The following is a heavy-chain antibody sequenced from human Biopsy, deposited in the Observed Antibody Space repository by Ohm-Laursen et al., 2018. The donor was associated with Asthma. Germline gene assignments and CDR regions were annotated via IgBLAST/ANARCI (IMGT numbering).Heavy chain of an antibody. CDR3: AISVSFAVWDWFDP. D-gene: IGHD3-16*01. Sequence: GASVKVSCKVSGSSLTKISMHWVRQAPGKGLEWLGGFDAEDGETIYAQGFEGRVTMMEESFTNTAYLELRSLRSEDTAVYYCAISVSFAVWDWFDPWGQGTLVIVSS. V-gene: IGHV1-24*01. CDR2: FDAEDGET. J-gene: IGHJ5*02. CDR1: GSSLTKIS.